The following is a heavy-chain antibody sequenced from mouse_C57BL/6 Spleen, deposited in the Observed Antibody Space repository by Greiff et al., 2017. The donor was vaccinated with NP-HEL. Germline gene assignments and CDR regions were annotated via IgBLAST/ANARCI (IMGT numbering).Heavy chain of an antibody. J-gene: IGHJ4*01. D-gene: IGHD2-4*01. CDR2: ISYDGSN. V-gene: IGHV3-6*01. CDR1: GYSITSGYY. CDR3: ARGGITLGEMDY. Sequence: DVKLQESGPGLVKPSQSLSLTCSVTGYSITSGYYWNWIRQFPGNKLEWMGYISYDGSNNYNPSLKNRISITRDTSKNQFFLKLNSVTTEDTATYYCARGGITLGEMDYWGQGTSVTVSS.